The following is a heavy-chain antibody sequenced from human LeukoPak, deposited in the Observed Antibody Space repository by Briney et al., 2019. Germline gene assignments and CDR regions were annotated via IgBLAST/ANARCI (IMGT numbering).Heavy chain of an antibody. Sequence: GGSLRLSCVGSGFTFSSYAMSWVRQAPGKGLEWVANIKQDGSEKYYVDSVKGRFTISRDNAKNSLYLQMNSLRAEDTAVYYCARAPGGYDFWSGYYPSYYYYYYMDVWGKGTTVTVSS. CDR1: GFTFSSYA. D-gene: IGHD3-3*01. J-gene: IGHJ6*03. CDR3: ARAPGGYDFWSGYYPSYYYYYYMDV. CDR2: IKQDGSEK. V-gene: IGHV3-7*01.